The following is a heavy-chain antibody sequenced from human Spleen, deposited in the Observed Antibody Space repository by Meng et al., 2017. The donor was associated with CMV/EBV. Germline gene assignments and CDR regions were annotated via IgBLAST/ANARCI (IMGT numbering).Heavy chain of an antibody. D-gene: IGHD3-3*01. CDR2: IDPSGGST. Sequence: KASGYTFTSYYVHWVRQAPGQGLEWMGIIDPSGGSTSYAQNFQGRVTMTRDTSTSTVYMKLSRLRSEDTAVYYCARARTYYDFWSDYWGQGTLVTVSS. J-gene: IGHJ4*02. CDR1: GYTFTSYY. CDR3: ARARTYYDFWSDY. V-gene: IGHV1-46*01.